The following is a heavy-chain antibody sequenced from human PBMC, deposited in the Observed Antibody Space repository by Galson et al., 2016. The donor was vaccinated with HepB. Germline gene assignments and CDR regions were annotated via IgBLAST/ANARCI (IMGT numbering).Heavy chain of an antibody. Sequence: SETLSLTCSVSGGSISRSDYYWGWVRQPPGKGLGWIGTIDNTGTTYCNPSLRNRVTISVDTSKNQFSLRLSSVTAADTAVYYCARRGSTTSYHDYWGQGTLVTVSS. CDR1: GGSISRSDYY. CDR3: ARRGSTTSYHDY. CDR2: IDNTGTT. J-gene: IGHJ4*02. V-gene: IGHV4-39*01. D-gene: IGHD1-1*01.